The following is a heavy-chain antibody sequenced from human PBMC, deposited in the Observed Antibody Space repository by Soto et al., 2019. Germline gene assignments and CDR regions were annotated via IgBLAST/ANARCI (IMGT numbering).Heavy chain of an antibody. CDR2: IVVGSGNT. CDR1: GFTFTSSA. D-gene: IGHD2-2*01. V-gene: IGHV1-58*01. J-gene: IGHJ6*02. CDR3: AAAESTYYYYYGMDV. Sequence: SVKVSCKASGFTFTSSAAQWVRQARGQRLEWIGWIVVGSGNTNYAQKFQERVTITRDMSTSTAYMELSSLRSEDTAVYYCAAAESTYYYYYGMDVWGQGTTVTVSS.